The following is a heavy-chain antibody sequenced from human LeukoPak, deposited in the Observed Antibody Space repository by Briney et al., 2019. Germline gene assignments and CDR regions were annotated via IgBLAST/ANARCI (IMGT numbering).Heavy chain of an antibody. Sequence: SQTLFLTCTVSGGSISSGDYYWSWIRQPPGKGLEWIGYIYYSGSTYYNPSLKSRVTISVVTSKNQFSLKLSSVTAADTAVYYCAREGVGDYVWGSYGMDVWGQGTTVTVSS. J-gene: IGHJ6*02. V-gene: IGHV4-30-4*01. D-gene: IGHD3-16*01. CDR2: IYYSGST. CDR1: GGSISSGDYY. CDR3: AREGVGDYVWGSYGMDV.